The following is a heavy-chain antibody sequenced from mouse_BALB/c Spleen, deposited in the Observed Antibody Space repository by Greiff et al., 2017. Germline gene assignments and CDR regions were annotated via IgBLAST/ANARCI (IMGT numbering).Heavy chain of an antibody. V-gene: IGHV1-7*01. J-gene: IGHJ4*01. CDR1: GYTFTSYW. CDR2: INPSTGYT. Sequence: VQLQQSGAELAKPGASVKMSCKASGYTFTSYWMHWVKQRPGQGLEWIGYINPSTGYTEYNQKFKDKATLTADKSSSTAYMQLSSLTSEDSAVYYCAREPYYYGYAMDYWGQGTSVTVSS. D-gene: IGHD1-1*01. CDR3: AREPYYYGYAMDY.